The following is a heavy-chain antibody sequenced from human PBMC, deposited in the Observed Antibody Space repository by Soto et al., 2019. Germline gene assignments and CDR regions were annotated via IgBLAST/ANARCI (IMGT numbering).Heavy chain of an antibody. CDR2: IRSKAYGGTT. J-gene: IGHJ4*02. V-gene: IGHV3-49*03. CDR3: AKHGAPGRYASNWNDIDY. Sequence: PGGSLRLSCTASGFTFGDYAMSWFRQAPGKGLEWVGFIRSKAYGGTTEYAASVKGRFTISRDDSKSIAYLQMNSLRAEDTAVYYCAKHGAPGRYASNWNDIDYWGQGALVTVSS. D-gene: IGHD1-1*01. CDR1: GFTFGDYA.